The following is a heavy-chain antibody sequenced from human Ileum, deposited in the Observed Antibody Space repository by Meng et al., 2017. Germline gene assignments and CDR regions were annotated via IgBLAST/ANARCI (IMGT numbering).Heavy chain of an antibody. CDR3: TRDERVAVPGGYDAFDF. V-gene: IGHV3-72*01. Sequence: GESLKISCAASGFTFSDHYIDWVRQAPGKGLEWVGRSRNKAKSYSTEYAASVKGRFTVSRDDSKNTVNLQMNSLKTEDTAVYYCTRDERVAVPGGYDAFDFWGQGTMVTVSS. CDR1: GFTFSDHY. J-gene: IGHJ3*01. CDR2: SRNKAKSYST. D-gene: IGHD1-1*01.